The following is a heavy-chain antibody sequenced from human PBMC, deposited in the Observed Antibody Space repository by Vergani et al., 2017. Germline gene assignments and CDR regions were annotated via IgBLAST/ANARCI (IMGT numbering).Heavy chain of an antibody. D-gene: IGHD3-10*01. CDR2: ISSSGSP. CDR3: ARPVGPSAIADGYHV. J-gene: IGHJ3*01. CDR1: GDSISRSHYY. V-gene: IGHV4-39*02. Sequence: QLQLQESGPGLVKPSETLSLSCRVSGDSISRSHYYWGFIRQPPGKGLEWIGSISSSGSPHYNPTPKSRLTFSVDTSKNLFSLRLKSVTATDTGMYYCARPVGPSAIADGYHVWGQGTMVTVS.